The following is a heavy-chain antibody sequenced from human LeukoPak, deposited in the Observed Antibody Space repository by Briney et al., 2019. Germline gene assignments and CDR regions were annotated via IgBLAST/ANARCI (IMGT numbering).Heavy chain of an antibody. CDR1: GFSFSTYA. Sequence: PGGSLRLSCAASGFSFSTYAMSWVRQAPARGPEWVSGISERGGSTNYADSVKGRFIISRDTSKNTVYLQMNSLRVEDTAVYFCAKRGIVIRAVIIIGFHKEAYYFDYWGQGILVTVSS. D-gene: IGHD3-10*01. J-gene: IGHJ4*02. CDR2: ISERGGST. V-gene: IGHV3-23*01. CDR3: AKRGIVIRAVIIIGFHKEAYYFDY.